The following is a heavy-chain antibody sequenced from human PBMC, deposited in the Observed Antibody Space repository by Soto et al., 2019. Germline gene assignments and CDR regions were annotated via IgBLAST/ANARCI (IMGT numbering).Heavy chain of an antibody. CDR3: ARYDYYYGMDV. J-gene: IGHJ6*02. CDR2: IYYSGST. V-gene: IGHV4-59*01. Sequence: SETLSLTCTVXXXSXSSYYXXXIRQPPGKGLEWIGYIYYSGSTNYNPSLKSRVTISVDTSKNQFSLKLSSVTAADTAVYYCARYDYYYGMDVWGQGTTVTVXS. CDR1: XXSXSSYY.